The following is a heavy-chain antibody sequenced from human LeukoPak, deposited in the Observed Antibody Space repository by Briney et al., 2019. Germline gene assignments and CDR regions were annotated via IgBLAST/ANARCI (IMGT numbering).Heavy chain of an antibody. Sequence: GRSLRLSCAASGLTFDDYAMHWVRQAPGKGLEWVSGISWNSGSIGYADSVRGRFTISRDNAKNSLYLQINSLRAEDTALYYCAKGANYGSPNRYYFDYWGQGTLVTVSS. CDR1: GLTFDDYA. CDR2: ISWNSGSI. J-gene: IGHJ4*02. CDR3: AKGANYGSPNRYYFDY. D-gene: IGHD3-10*01. V-gene: IGHV3-9*01.